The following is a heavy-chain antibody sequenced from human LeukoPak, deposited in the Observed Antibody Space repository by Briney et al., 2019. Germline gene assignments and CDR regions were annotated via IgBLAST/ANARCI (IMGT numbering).Heavy chain of an antibody. D-gene: IGHD2-8*02. CDR2: IYYSGSN. V-gene: IGHV4-61*01. Sequence: SETLSLTCTVSGGSVSSGSYYWSWIRQPPGKGLEWIGYIYYSGSNHYNPSLKSRVTISEDTSKNQFSLKLSSVTAADTAVYYCARERGAGPQYWYAFDSGGQGTMVTVSS. CDR3: ARERGAGPQYWYAFDS. CDR1: GGSVSSGSYY. J-gene: IGHJ3*02.